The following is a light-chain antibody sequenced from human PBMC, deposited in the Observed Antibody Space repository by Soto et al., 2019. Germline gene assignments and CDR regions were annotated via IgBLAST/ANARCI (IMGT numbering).Light chain of an antibody. CDR1: QNISVY. V-gene: IGKV3-11*01. J-gene: IGKJ5*01. CDR2: AAS. Sequence: EIVLTQSPGTLSFSPGARATLSCRASQNISVYLAWYRQEPGQAPRLLLYAASNRATGIPARFSGSGPGTDVTLTISSLEPEDFAVYYCQQRSNWPPGITFGQGTRLEIK. CDR3: QQRSNWPPGIT.